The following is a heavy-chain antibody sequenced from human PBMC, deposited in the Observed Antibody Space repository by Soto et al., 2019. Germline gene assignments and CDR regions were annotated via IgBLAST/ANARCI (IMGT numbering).Heavy chain of an antibody. V-gene: IGHV4-59*08. J-gene: IGHJ3*02. D-gene: IGHD3-9*01. CDR1: GGSINNYY. CDR2: VYYSGTT. CDR3: ARHTDDILTGNEALDI. Sequence: SETLSLTCTVSGGSINNYYWSWIRQSPWKGLEWIGYVYYSGTTNYNPTLKSRITILVDTSENQFSLKLTSVTAADTAVYYCARHTDDILTGNEALDIWGQGTVVTVSS.